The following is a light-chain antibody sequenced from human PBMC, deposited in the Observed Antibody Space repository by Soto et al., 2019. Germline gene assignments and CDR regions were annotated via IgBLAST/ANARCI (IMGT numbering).Light chain of an antibody. CDR2: KAS. J-gene: IGKJ4*01. V-gene: IGKV1-5*03. CDR3: QQYDSYLT. Sequence: IQMTQSPSTLSASVGDRVTITCRASQSISSWVAWYQQKPGKAPKLMIYKASSLESGVPSRFSGSGSGTSFTLTISCLQTDDFATYYCQQYDSYLTFGGGTKVEIK. CDR1: QSISSW.